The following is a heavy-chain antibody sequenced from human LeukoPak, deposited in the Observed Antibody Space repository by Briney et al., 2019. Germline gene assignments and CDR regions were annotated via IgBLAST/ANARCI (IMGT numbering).Heavy chain of an antibody. V-gene: IGHV3-23*01. J-gene: IGHJ5*02. Sequence: GGSLRLSCAASGFTFSSYAMSWVRQAPGKELEWVSAISGSGGSTYYADSVKGRFTISRDNSKNTLYLQMNSLRVGDTAVYYCARDDYYASGSYYRWFDPWGQGTLVTVSS. CDR1: GFTFSSYA. CDR3: ARDDYYASGSYYRWFDP. D-gene: IGHD3-10*01. CDR2: ISGSGGST.